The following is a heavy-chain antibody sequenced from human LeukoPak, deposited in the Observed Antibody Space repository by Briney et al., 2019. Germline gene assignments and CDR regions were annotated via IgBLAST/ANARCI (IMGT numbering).Heavy chain of an antibody. J-gene: IGHJ4*02. CDR3: ARLYYSDSSGYYYLKVKEIVQDY. V-gene: IGHV4-34*01. CDR1: VGSFSGYY. CDR2: IDHIGGT. Sequence: PSETLSLTCAVYVGSFSGYYLSGIRQPPPKGVEWIGEIDHIGGTNYKPSLKSRVTISLDTSNNQFSLKLSSVTATDTAVYYCARLYYSDSSGYYYLKVKEIVQDYWGQGTLVTVSS. D-gene: IGHD3-22*01.